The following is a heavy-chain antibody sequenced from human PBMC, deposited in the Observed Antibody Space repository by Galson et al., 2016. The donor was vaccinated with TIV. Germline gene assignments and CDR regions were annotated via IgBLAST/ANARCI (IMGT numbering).Heavy chain of an antibody. Sequence: SLRLSCAASGFSFSRNAMHWVRQPPGRGLEWVAVISYDGTNKYYADSVKGRLTISRDNSKNTLYLQMNSLRTEDTAVYYCATSTVGENIYYYGMDVWGQGTLVTVSS. CDR2: ISYDGTNK. J-gene: IGHJ4*02. CDR1: GFSFSRNA. CDR3: ATSTVGENIYYYGMDV. V-gene: IGHV3-30-3*01. D-gene: IGHD3-10*01.